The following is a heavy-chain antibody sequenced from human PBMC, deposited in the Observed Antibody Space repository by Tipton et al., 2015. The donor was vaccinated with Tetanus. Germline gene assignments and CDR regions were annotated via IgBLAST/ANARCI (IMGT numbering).Heavy chain of an antibody. CDR3: ARDRGQQFVSDWFDP. J-gene: IGHJ5*02. Sequence: TLSLTCTVSGGSINSPDYSWGWIRQPPGKGLEWIGYIYQSGSTSYNPSLATRVTITADKSKNQFSLNLSSVTAADTAVYYCARDRGQQFVSDWFDPGGQGTLVTVSS. CDR2: IYQSGST. D-gene: IGHD6-6*01. V-gene: IGHV4-30-2*01. CDR1: GGSINSPDYS.